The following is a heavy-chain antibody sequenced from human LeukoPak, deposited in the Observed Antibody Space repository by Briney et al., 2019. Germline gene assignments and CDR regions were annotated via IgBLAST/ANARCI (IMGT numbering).Heavy chain of an antibody. CDR1: GFSLSTSGVG. CDR2: IYWNDDK. CDR3: AHRLKGWSGGSCYNY. D-gene: IGHD2-15*01. J-gene: IGHJ4*02. Sequence: ESGPTLVKPTQTLTLTCTFSGFSLSTSGVGVGWIRQPPGKALEWLALIYWNDDKGYSPSLKSRLTITKDTSKNQVVLTMTNMDPVDTATYYCAHRLKGWSGGSCYNYWGQGTLVTVSS. V-gene: IGHV2-5*01.